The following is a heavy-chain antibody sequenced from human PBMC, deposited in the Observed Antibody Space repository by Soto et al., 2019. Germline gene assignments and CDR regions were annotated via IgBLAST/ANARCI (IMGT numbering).Heavy chain of an antibody. D-gene: IGHD3-3*01. V-gene: IGHV1-2*02. J-gene: IGHJ4*02. Sequence: QVQLVQSGAEVKKPGASVKVSCKASGYTFTGYYMHWVRQAPGQGLEWMGWINPNSGGTNYAQKFQGRVTMTRDTSISTAYMELSRLRSDDTAVYYCARESGFGVVLTKNYFDYWGQGTLVTVSS. CDR2: INPNSGGT. CDR1: GYTFTGYY. CDR3: ARESGFGVVLTKNYFDY.